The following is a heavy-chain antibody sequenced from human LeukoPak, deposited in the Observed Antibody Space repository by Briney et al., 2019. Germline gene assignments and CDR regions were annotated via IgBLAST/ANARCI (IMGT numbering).Heavy chain of an antibody. D-gene: IGHD1-14*01. CDR2: ISSSSSTI. J-gene: IGHJ4*02. Sequence: GGSLRLSCAASGFTFITYSMNWVRQAPGKGLEWVSYISSSSSTIYYADSVKGRFTISRDNAKNSLYLQMNSLRAEDTAVYYCARVSNRGAFDYWGQGTLVTVSS. CDR1: GFTFITYS. CDR3: ARVSNRGAFDY. V-gene: IGHV3-48*01.